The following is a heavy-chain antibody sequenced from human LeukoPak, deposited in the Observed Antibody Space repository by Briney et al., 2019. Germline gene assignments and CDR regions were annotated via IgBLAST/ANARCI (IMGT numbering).Heavy chain of an antibody. CDR3: ASGYSYGLTRQK. D-gene: IGHD5-18*01. CDR2: INPNSGGT. V-gene: IGHV1-2*02. CDR1: SYTFTNYA. Sequence: GASVKVSCKASSYTFTNYAFTWVRQAPGQGLEWMGWINPNSGGTNYAQKFQGRVTMTRDTSISTAYMELSRLRSDDTAVYYCASGYSYGLTRQKWGQGTLVTVSS. J-gene: IGHJ4*02.